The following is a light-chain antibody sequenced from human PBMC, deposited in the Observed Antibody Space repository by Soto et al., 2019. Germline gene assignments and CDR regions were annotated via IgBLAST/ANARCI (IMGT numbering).Light chain of an antibody. J-gene: IGKJ1*01. Sequence: EIVLTQSPATLSLSPGERATLSCRASQSVSSYLAWYQQKPGQAPRLLIYDASNRATCIPARFSGSGSGTDFTLTISSLEPEDFAVYSCQQRSNWPWTFGQGTKVEIK. CDR2: DAS. CDR3: QQRSNWPWT. CDR1: QSVSSY. V-gene: IGKV3-11*01.